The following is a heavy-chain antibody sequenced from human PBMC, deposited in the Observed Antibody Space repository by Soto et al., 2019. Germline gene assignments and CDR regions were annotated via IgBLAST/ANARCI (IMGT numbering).Heavy chain of an antibody. Sequence: QVQLVQSGAEVKKPGSSVKVSCKASGGTFSSYAISWVRQAPGQGLEWMGGIIPIFGTVNYAQKFQGRVTITADKATSTAYMELSRLRSEDAAVYYCARGSGYWSGGSCLKYYDYGMAVWGQGPTVTVSS. CDR3: ARGSGYWSGGSCLKYYDYGMAV. V-gene: IGHV1-69*06. J-gene: IGHJ6*02. CDR2: IIPIFGTV. D-gene: IGHD2-15*01. CDR1: GGTFSSYA.